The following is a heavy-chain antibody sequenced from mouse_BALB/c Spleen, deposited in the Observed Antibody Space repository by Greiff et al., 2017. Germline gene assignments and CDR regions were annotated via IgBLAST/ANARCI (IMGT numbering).Heavy chain of an antibody. V-gene: IGHV5-6-3*01. CDR2: INSNGGST. CDR3: ARDTYYYGSSYWFAD. Sequence: EVNLVESGGGLVQPGGSLKLSCAASGFTFSSYGMSWVRQTPDKRLELVATINSNGGSTYYPDSVKGRFTISRDNAKNTLYLQMSSLKSEDTAMYYCARDTYYYGSSYWFADWGQGTLVTVSA. J-gene: IGHJ3*01. D-gene: IGHD1-1*01. CDR1: GFTFSSYG.